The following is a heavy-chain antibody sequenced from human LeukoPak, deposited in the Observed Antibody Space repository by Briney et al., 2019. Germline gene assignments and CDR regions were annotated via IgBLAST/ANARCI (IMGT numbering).Heavy chain of an antibody. CDR1: GGSISSYY. Sequence: SETLSLTCTVSGGSISSYYWSWIRQPPGKGLEWVGYIYYSGSTNYNPSLKSRVTISVDTSKNHFSLKLSSVTAADTAVYYCASLPSSSGWYGDAFDIWGQGTMVTVSS. D-gene: IGHD6-19*01. V-gene: IGHV4-59*08. CDR3: ASLPSSSGWYGDAFDI. CDR2: IYYSGST. J-gene: IGHJ3*02.